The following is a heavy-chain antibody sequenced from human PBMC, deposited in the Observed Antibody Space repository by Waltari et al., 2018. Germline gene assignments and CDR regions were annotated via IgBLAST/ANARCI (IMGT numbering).Heavy chain of an antibody. D-gene: IGHD3-16*01. Sequence: EVQLLESGGGLVQPGGSLRLSCAASGFTFSSSARSWFRQAPGKGLEWVSAISGSGGSTYYADSVKGRFTISRDNSKNTLYLQMNSLRAEDTAVYYCAKGGSYYYYYYGMDVWGQGTTVTVSS. CDR2: ISGSGGST. V-gene: IGHV3-23*01. J-gene: IGHJ6*02. CDR3: AKGGSYYYYYYGMDV. CDR1: GFTFSSSA.